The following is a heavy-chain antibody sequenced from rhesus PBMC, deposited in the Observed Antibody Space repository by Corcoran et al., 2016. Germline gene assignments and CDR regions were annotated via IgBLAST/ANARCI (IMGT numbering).Heavy chain of an antibody. J-gene: IGHJ5-2*02. CDR2: IYGGDGSI. V-gene: IGHV4-169*02. CDR1: GGAVSSSY. Sequence: FQLQESGPGLVKPAETLSLNCAVSGGAVSSSYWRWIRKSPGKGLEWIGYIYGGDGSINSIPSLKSRVTLSVDTSTNHLSLKRSSVTAADTAIYYCASRGRHGDSSLDVWGRGPLVTVSS. CDR3: ASRGRHGDSSLDV.